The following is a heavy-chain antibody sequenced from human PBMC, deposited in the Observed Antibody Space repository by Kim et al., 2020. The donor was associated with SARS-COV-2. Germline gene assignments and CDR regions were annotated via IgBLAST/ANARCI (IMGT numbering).Heavy chain of an antibody. J-gene: IGHJ5*02. V-gene: IGHV3-48*02. Sequence: GRFTISRDNAKNSLYLQMNSLRDEDTAVYYCARGRYCSSTSCPTEGWFDPWGQGTLVTVSS. D-gene: IGHD2-2*01. CDR3: ARGRYCSSTSCPTEGWFDP.